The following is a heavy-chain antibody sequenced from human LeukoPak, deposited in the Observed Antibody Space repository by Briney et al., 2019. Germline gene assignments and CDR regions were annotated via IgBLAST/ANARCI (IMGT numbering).Heavy chain of an antibody. CDR1: GGSISSGGYY. V-gene: IGHV4-61*08. D-gene: IGHD5-24*01. CDR3: ARGPCRDGYNYSPYCFDY. CDR2: IFYSGST. Sequence: PSETLSLTCTVSGGSISSGGYYWSWIRQPPGKGLEWIGYIFYSGSTNYNPSLKSRVTISVDTSKNQFSLKLSSVTAADTAVYYCARGPCRDGYNYSPYCFDYWGQGTLVTVSS. J-gene: IGHJ4*02.